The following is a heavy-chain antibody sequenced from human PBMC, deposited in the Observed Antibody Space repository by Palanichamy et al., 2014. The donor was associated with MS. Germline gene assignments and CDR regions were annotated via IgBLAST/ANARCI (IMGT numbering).Heavy chain of an antibody. Sequence: EVQLVESGGGLVQPGESLRLSCLASGFTFSSYSMVWVRQAPGKGLEFVSGIGSSGDDTYYGDSVKGRFTISRDNSKNTLYLQMSSLRAEDTAVYYCVKDPNWNSHPWGQGTLVTVSS. J-gene: IGHJ5*02. CDR1: GFTFSSYS. CDR3: VKDPNWNSHP. CDR2: IGSSGDDT. V-gene: IGHV3-64D*06. D-gene: IGHD1-7*01.